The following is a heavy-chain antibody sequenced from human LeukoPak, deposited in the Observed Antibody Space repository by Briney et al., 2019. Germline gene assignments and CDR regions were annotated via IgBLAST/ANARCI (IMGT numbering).Heavy chain of an antibody. CDR2: ISGSGGST. V-gene: IGHV3-23*01. J-gene: IGHJ3*02. CDR1: GFTFSSYA. CDR3: APDSSGYYYGAFDI. Sequence: GGSLRLSCAASGFTFSSYAMSWVRQAPGKGLEWVSAISGSGGSTDYADSVKGRFTISRDNSKNTLYLQMNSLRAEDTAVYYCAPDSSGYYYGAFDIWGQGTTVTVSS. D-gene: IGHD3-22*01.